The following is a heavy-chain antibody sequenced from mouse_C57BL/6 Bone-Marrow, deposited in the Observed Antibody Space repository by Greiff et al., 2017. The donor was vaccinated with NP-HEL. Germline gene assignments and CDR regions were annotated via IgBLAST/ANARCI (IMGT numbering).Heavy chain of an antibody. V-gene: IGHV1-69*01. CDR1: GYTFTSYW. CDR2: IYPSDSYT. Sequence: QVQLPQPGAELVMPGASVKLSCTASGYTFTSYWMHWVQQRPGQGLEWIGEIYPSDSYTNYNQKFKGKSTLTVDKSSSTAYMQLSSLTSEDSAVYYCATEAAQATSYFDYWGQGTTLTVSS. CDR3: ATEAAQATSYFDY. J-gene: IGHJ2*01. D-gene: IGHD3-2*02.